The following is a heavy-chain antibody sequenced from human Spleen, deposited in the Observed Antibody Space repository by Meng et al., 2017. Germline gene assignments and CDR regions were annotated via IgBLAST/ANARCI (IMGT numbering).Heavy chain of an antibody. Sequence: QVQLQPGGGGLLKPSATLSRTCVVSGGSFSDYYWSWIRQPPGKGLEWIGEINHSGSTNYNPSLESRATISVDTSQNNLSLKLSSVTAADSAVYYCARGPTTMAHDFDYWGQGTLVTVSS. V-gene: IGHV4-34*01. CDR1: GGSFSDYY. CDR2: INHSGST. J-gene: IGHJ4*02. CDR3: ARGPTTMAHDFDY. D-gene: IGHD4-11*01.